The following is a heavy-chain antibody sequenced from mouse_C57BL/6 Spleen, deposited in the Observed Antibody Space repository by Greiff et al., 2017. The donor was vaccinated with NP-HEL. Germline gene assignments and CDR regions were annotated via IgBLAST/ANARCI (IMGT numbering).Heavy chain of an antibody. CDR1: GFTFSSYT. Sequence: EVQVVESGGGLVKPGGSLKLSCAASGFTFSSYTMSWVRQTPEKRLEWVATISGGGGNTYYPDSVKGRFTISRDNAKNTLYLQMSSLRSEDTALYYCARHVWLRREYYFDYWGQGTTLTVSS. CDR3: ARHVWLRREYYFDY. J-gene: IGHJ2*01. D-gene: IGHD2-2*01. V-gene: IGHV5-9*01. CDR2: ISGGGGNT.